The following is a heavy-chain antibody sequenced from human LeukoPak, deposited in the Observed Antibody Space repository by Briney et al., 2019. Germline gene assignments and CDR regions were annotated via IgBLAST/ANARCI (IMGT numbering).Heavy chain of an antibody. J-gene: IGHJ5*02. V-gene: IGHV3-23*01. CDR3: AKAGSPTVTRGNWFDP. D-gene: IGHD1-1*01. Sequence: GGSLRLSCAASGFTFSSFAMNWVRQAPGKGLEWVSAISGSGGGGNTYYADSVKGRFTISRDDSKNTVYLQMNSLTAADTAVYYCAKAGSPTVTRGNWFDPWGQGILVTVSS. CDR2: ISGSGGGGNT. CDR1: GFTFSSFA.